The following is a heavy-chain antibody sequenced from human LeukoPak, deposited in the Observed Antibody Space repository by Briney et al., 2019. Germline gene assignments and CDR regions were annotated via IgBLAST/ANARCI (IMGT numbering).Heavy chain of an antibody. CDR1: GGSISSGDYY. Sequence: PSQTLSLTCTVSGGSISSGDYYWNWIRQPPGKGLEWIGNIYHRGSRFYNPSLKSRLTILVDTPKNQFSLNLSSVTAADTAVYYCARDGGGPWGQGTLVTVSS. CDR2: IYHRGSR. J-gene: IGHJ5*02. CDR3: ARDGGGP. D-gene: IGHD3-16*01. V-gene: IGHV4-30-4*01.